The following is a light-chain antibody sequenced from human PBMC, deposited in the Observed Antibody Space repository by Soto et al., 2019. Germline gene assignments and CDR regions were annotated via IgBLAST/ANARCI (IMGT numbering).Light chain of an antibody. Sequence: AIQLTQSPSSLSASVGDRVTITCRASQDISRSLAWYQQKPGKAPKLLIYAASILQSGVPSGFSGSGFGTDFTLTISSLRAEDFATYFCQQVRSYPSTFGGGTRVEI. CDR3: QQVRSYPST. V-gene: IGKV1-13*02. J-gene: IGKJ4*01. CDR2: AAS. CDR1: QDISRS.